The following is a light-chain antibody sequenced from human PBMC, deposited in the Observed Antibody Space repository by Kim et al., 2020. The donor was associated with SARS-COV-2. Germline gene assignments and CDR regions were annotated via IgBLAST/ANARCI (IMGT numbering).Light chain of an antibody. J-gene: IGKJ1*01. CDR2: AAS. V-gene: IGKV1-39*01. CDR1: QSISSY. CDR3: QQSYRTPRT. Sequence: DIQMTQSPSSLSASVGDRVTITCRASQSISSYLNWYQQKPGKAPKFLIYAASSLQSGVPSRFSGSGSGTDFTLTISSLQPEDFATYYCQQSYRTPRTFGQGTKVDIK.